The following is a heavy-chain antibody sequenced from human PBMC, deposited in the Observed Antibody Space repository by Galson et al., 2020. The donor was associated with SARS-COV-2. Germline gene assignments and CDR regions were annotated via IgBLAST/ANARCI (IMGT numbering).Heavy chain of an antibody. Sequence: ASETLSLTCTVSGGPISSYYWTWIRQPPGKGLEWIGNIYYTGSANSNPSLKSRVTISIDTSKNQFSLKLSSVTAADTAMYFCARDSRTINATGYYYGIDVWGQGTTATVSS. D-gene: IGHD2-15*01. CDR2: IYYTGSA. J-gene: IGHJ6*02. V-gene: IGHV4-59*01. CDR3: ARDSRTINATGYYYGIDV. CDR1: GGPISSYY.